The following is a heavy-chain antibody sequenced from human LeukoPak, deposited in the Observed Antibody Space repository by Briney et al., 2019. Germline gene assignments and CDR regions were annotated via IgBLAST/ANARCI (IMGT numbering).Heavy chain of an antibody. Sequence: SETLSLTCTVPGGSISSYYWSWIRQHPGKGLEWIGYIYYSGGTYYNPSLKSRVTISVDTSKNQFSLKLSSVTAADTAVYYCARTYCSSNRCFDYWGQGTLATVSS. CDR3: ARTYCSSNRCFDY. V-gene: IGHV4-59*06. CDR1: GGSISSYY. J-gene: IGHJ4*02. CDR2: IYYSGGT. D-gene: IGHD2-2*01.